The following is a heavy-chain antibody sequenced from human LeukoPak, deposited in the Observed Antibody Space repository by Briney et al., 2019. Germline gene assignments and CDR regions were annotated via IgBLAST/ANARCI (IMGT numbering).Heavy chain of an antibody. Sequence: ASVKVSCKASGYTFTSYGISWVRQVPGQGLEWMGWISAYNGNTNYAQKLHGRVTMTTDTSTSTAYMELRSLRSDDTAVYYCARGCSSTSCPFPCDYYYYMDVWGKGTTVTVSS. CDR3: ARGCSSTSCPFPCDYYYYMDV. CDR2: ISAYNGNT. CDR1: GYTFTSYG. D-gene: IGHD2-2*01. J-gene: IGHJ6*03. V-gene: IGHV1-18*01.